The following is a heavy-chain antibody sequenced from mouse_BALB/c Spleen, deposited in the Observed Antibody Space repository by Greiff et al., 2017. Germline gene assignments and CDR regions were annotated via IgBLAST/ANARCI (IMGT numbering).Heavy chain of an antibody. Sequence: QVQLQQSGAELVRPGVSVKFSCKASGYTFTGYAMQWVKQRHAKGLEWIGVISTYYGDASYNQKFKGKATMTVDKSSSTAYMELASLTSEDSAIYYCAMNYYGRSSDWYFDVWGAGTTVTVSS. D-gene: IGHD1-1*01. V-gene: IGHV1S137*01. CDR1: GYTFTGYA. J-gene: IGHJ1*01. CDR2: ISTYYGDA. CDR3: AMNYYGRSSDWYFDV.